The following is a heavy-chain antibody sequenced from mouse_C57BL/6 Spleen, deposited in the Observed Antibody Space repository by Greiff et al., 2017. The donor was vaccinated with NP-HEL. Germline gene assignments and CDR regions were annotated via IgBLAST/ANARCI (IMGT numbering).Heavy chain of an antibody. V-gene: IGHV1-54*01. CDR1: GYAFTNYL. CDR2: FIPGSGGT. Sequence: SGAELVRPGTSVKVSCKASGYAFTNYLIEWVTQRPGQGLEWFGVFIPGSGGTNYNEKFKGKATLTAAKSSSTSHMQLSSRTSEDSEVYFCARDGTKGPPDVDVWGTGTTVTVSS. D-gene: IGHD1-3*01. CDR3: ARDGTKGPPDVDV. J-gene: IGHJ1*03.